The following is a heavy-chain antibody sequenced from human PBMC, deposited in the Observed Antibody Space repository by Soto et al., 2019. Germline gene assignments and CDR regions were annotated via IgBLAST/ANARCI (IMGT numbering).Heavy chain of an antibody. Sequence: GGSLRLSCAASGFTFSSYAMHWVRQAPGKGLEWVAVISYDGSNKYYADSVKDRFTISRDNSKNTLYLQMNSLRAEDTAVYYCARGNYEVYWGQGTLVTVSS. CDR3: ARGNYEVY. V-gene: IGHV3-30-3*01. CDR1: GFTFSSYA. J-gene: IGHJ4*02. D-gene: IGHD4-4*01. CDR2: ISYDGSNK.